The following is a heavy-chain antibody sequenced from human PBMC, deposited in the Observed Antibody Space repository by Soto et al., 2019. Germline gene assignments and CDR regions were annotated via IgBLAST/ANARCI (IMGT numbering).Heavy chain of an antibody. V-gene: IGHV1-18*01. CDR2: INTYNGNT. J-gene: IGHJ5*02. Sequence: ASVKVSCKASGYTFTNYGISWVRQAPGQGLEWMGWINTYNGNTNHAQKLQGRVTMTTDTSTSTAYMELRSLRSDDTAVYYCARGVGSGTYYNQYNWFDPWGQGALVTVS. D-gene: IGHD3-10*01. CDR1: GYTFTNYG. CDR3: ARGVGSGTYYNQYNWFDP.